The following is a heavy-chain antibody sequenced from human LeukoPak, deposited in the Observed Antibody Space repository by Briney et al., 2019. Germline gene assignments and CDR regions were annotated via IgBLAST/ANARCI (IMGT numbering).Heavy chain of an antibody. CDR2: IFYSGST. CDR1: GGSISSGDYY. V-gene: IGHV4-30-4*02. J-gene: IGHJ4*02. D-gene: IGHD2-8*01. Sequence: SETLSLTCTVSGGSISSGDYYWSWIRQPPGKGLEWIGYIFYSGSTCYDPSLKSRVTISVDTSKNQFSLKLSSVTAADAAVYYCARVYGLIYYFDYWGQGTLVTVSS. CDR3: ARVYGLIYYFDY.